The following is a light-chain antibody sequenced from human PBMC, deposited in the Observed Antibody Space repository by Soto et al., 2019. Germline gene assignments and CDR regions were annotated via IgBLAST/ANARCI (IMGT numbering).Light chain of an antibody. J-gene: IGKJ4*01. V-gene: IGKV1-17*01. CDR3: LQHNSYPLT. Sequence: DIQMTQSPSSLSASVGDRVTITCRASQGIGKDLGWYQQKPGKAPKRLMYVASSLQSGVPSRFSGSGSGTEFTLTISSLQPEDFATYYCLQHNSYPLTFGGGTKVEIK. CDR2: VAS. CDR1: QGIGKD.